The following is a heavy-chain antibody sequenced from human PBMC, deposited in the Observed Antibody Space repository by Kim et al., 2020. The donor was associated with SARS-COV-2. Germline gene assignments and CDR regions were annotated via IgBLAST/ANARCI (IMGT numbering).Heavy chain of an antibody. J-gene: IGHJ4*02. V-gene: IGHV1-3*01. CDR1: GYTFTSYA. D-gene: IGHD2-2*01. CDR3: ARARVRWIVVVPGADY. Sequence: ASVKVSCKASGYTFTSYAMHWVRQAPGQRLEWMGWINAGNGNTKYSQKFQGRVTITRDTSASTAYMELSSLRSEDTAVYYCARARVRWIVVVPGADYWGQGTLVTVSS. CDR2: INAGNGNT.